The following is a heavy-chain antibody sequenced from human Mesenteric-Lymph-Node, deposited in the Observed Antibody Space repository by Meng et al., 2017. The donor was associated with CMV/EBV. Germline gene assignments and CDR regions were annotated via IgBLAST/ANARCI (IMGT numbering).Heavy chain of an antibody. J-gene: IGHJ4*02. V-gene: IGHV3-74*01. CDR2: INGDESST. CDR1: EFTFSNYW. Sequence: GESLKISCVASEFTFSNYWMHWVRQAPGKGLVWVSRINGDESSTTYADSVKGRFTTSRDNAKDTLYLHMNSLRVDDTAVYYCAKDLDLGDSSAYLPYYFDYWGQGTLVTVSS. D-gene: IGHD3-22*01. CDR3: AKDLDLGDSSAYLPYYFDY.